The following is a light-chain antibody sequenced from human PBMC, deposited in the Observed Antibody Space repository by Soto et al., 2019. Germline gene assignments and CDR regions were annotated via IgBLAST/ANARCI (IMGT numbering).Light chain of an antibody. CDR2: KAS. Sequence: DIQITQSPSTLSASVGDRVTIACRASQSISSWLAWYQQKPGKAPKLLIYKASSLESGVPSRFSGSGSGTEFTLTISSLQHDDFATYYCQQYTTWTFGQGTKVDIK. V-gene: IGKV1-5*03. CDR1: QSISSW. CDR3: QQYTTWT. J-gene: IGKJ1*01.